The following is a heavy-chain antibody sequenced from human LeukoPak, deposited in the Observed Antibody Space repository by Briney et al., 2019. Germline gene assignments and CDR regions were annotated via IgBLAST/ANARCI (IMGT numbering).Heavy chain of an antibody. CDR1: GGSITSYY. CDR2: IYYSGST. V-gene: IGHV4-59*01. D-gene: IGHD2-2*01. J-gene: IGHJ5*02. CDR3: ARQLGYCSSTSCHNWFAP. Sequence: SETLSLTCTVSGGSITSYYWSWIRQPPGKGLEGMGYIYYSGSTNYNPSLKSRVTISVDTSKNQFSLRLSSVTDADTDVYYCARQLGYCSSTSCHNWFAPWGQGTLVTVSS.